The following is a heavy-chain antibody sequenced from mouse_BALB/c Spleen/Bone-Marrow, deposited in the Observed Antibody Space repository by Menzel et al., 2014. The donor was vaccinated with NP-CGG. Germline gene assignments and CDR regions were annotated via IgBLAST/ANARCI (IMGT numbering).Heavy chain of an antibody. CDR1: GSTFTSYW. D-gene: IGHD2-1*01. J-gene: IGHJ2*01. CDR2: TYPGNNDS. CDR3: AGYGNYFFDY. Sequence: VQLKESGTVLARPGASVKMSCKASGSTFTSYWMHWVKQRPGQGPEWIGATYPGNNDSRYNQKFNDKAKLTAVTSTNTAYMELSSLTYEDSAVYYCAGYGNYFFDYWGQGTTLTVSS. V-gene: IGHV1-5*01.